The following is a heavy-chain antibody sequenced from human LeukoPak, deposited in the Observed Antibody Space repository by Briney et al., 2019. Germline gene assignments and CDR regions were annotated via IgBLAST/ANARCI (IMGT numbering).Heavy chain of an antibody. D-gene: IGHD1-26*01. CDR2: INHSGST. Sequence: PGGSLRLSCAASGFTFRTYAMSWIRQPPGKGLEWIGEINHSGSTNYNPSLKSRVTISVDTSKNQFSLKLSSVTAADTAVYYCARGRLLGYWGQGTLVIVSS. CDR3: ARGRLLGY. J-gene: IGHJ4*02. CDR1: GFTFRTYA. V-gene: IGHV4-34*01.